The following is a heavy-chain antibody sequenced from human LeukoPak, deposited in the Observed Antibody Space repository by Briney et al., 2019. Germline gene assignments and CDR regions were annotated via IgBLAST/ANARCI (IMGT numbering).Heavy chain of an antibody. J-gene: IGHJ4*02. CDR2: IWYDGSNK. CDR3: ARDLSSRRLDY. V-gene: IGHV3-33*01. D-gene: IGHD5/OR15-5a*01. CDR1: GFTFSNHG. Sequence: PGGSLRLSCAASGFTFSNHGMHWVRQAPGKGLEWVAVIWYDGSNKFYADSVKGRFTISRDNSKNTLYLQMNSLRVEDTAVYYCARDLSSRRLDYWGQGTLVTVSS.